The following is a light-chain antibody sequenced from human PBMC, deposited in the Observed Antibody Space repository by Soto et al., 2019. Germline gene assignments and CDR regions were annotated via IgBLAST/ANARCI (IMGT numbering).Light chain of an antibody. CDR2: GAS. J-gene: IGKJ4*01. Sequence: EIVMTQSPGTLSVSTGQGATLSCRASHSVDSNLAWYQQKPGQAPRLLIFGASTRPTGIPDRFSGSGSGTEFTLTISSLQSEDFAVYYCQQYDKWPLTFSGGTKVDIK. CDR3: QQYDKWPLT. V-gene: IGKV3D-15*01. CDR1: HSVDSN.